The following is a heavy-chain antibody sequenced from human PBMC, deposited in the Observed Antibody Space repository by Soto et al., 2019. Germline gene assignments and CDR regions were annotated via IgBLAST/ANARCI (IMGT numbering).Heavy chain of an antibody. V-gene: IGHV3-53*01. CDR1: AFTVSNTY. CDR3: ARDRSDSSRADSIDI. J-gene: IGHJ6*02. D-gene: IGHD6-25*01. Sequence: EVQLVESGGGLIQPGGSLRLSCAVSAFTVSNTYMSWVRQAPGKGLEWISVIYRGLATYYADSVKGRFTISRDDSRNTVYLQMNSLTTEDTAVYFCARDRSDSSRADSIDIWGQGTTVTVSS. CDR2: IYRGLAT.